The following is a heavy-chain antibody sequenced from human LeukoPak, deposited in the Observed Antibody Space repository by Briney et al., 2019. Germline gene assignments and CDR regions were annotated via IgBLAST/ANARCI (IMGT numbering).Heavy chain of an antibody. J-gene: IGHJ4*02. D-gene: IGHD6-13*01. CDR3: ARQVTGYSGSYGGY. CDR1: GFTFSSYS. Sequence: GGSLRLSCAASGFTFSSYSMNWVRQAPGKGLEWVSYISTSSSTIYYADSVKGRFTISRDNAKNSLYLQMNSLRAEDTAVYYCARQVTGYSGSYGGYWGQGTLVTVSS. V-gene: IGHV3-48*01. CDR2: ISTSSSTI.